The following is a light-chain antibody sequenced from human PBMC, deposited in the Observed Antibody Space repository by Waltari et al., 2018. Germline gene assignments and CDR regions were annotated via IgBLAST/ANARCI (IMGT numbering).Light chain of an antibody. J-gene: IGKJ4*01. V-gene: IGKV3-15*01. Sequence: EIVMTQSPVTLSVSPGERATLSCRASQRIGSDLAWYLQTPGQAPRLLIYGASTRATGIPARFSGSGSGTEFTLTISSLQSEDFAVYFCQQYNNWPLTVGGGAQVEI. CDR1: QRIGSD. CDR2: GAS. CDR3: QQYNNWPLT.